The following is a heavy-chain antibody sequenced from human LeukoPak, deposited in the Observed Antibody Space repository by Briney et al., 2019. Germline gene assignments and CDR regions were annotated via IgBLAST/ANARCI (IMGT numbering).Heavy chain of an antibody. CDR2: ISGSGGST. CDR1: GFTFSSYA. Sequence: GGSLRLSCAASGFTFSSYAMSWVRQAPGKGLEWVSAISGSGGSTYYADSVKGRFTISRDNSKNTLYLQINSLRAGDTAVYYCAKVEPYYYGMDVWGQGTTVTVSS. CDR3: AKVEPYYYGMDV. V-gene: IGHV3-23*01. J-gene: IGHJ6*02.